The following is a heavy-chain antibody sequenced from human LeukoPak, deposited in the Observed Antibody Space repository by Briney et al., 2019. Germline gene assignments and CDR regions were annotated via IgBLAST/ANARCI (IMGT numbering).Heavy chain of an antibody. J-gene: IGHJ6*02. CDR2: ISGSGGST. V-gene: IGHV3-23*01. CDR3: AKVKGVALSCYGMDV. D-gene: IGHD2-8*01. CDR1: GFTFSSYA. Sequence: GGSLRLSCAASGFTFSSYAMSWVRQAPGKGLEWVSAISGSGGSTYYADSVKGRFTISRDNSKNTLYLQMNSLRAEDTAVYYCAKVKGVALSCYGMDVWGQGTTVTVSS.